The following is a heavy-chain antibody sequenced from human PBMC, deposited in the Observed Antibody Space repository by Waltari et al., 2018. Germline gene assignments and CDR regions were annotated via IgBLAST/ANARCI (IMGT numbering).Heavy chain of an antibody. CDR1: GFTFTSYW. CDR2: INNDGSGT. Sequence: EVQLVESGGGLVQPGGSLGLSCAASGFTFTSYWMYWVRQAPGKGLVYVSRINNDGSGTTYTDSVKGRFTVSRDNAKNTLYLQMNSLGVQDTARYYCARGGAYHAFDIWGQGTLVTVSS. J-gene: IGHJ3*02. V-gene: IGHV3-74*01. D-gene: IGHD2-2*01. CDR3: ARGGAYHAFDI.